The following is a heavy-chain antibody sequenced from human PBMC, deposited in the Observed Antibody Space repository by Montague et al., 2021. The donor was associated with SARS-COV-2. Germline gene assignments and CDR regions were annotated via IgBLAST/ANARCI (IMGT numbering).Heavy chain of an antibody. CDR2: IYDSGST. D-gene: IGHD5-12*01. CDR1: GGSIISNNYY. J-gene: IGHJ3*02. CDR3: ARQGRKRPPVATTVAGFDN. Sequence: SKTLSLTCTVSGGSIISNNYYWDWIRQPPGKGLEWIGSIYDSGSTFYNPSLKSRVTISVDTSKNHFSLKLNSVTAADTAVYYCARQGRKRPPVATTVAGFDNWGQGTMVTVSS. V-gene: IGHV4-39*01.